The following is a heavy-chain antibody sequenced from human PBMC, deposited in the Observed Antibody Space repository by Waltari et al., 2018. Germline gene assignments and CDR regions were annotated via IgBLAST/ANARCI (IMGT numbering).Heavy chain of an antibody. CDR3: ATDPYLRGDSAFDI. CDR2: VDPEDGET. J-gene: IGHJ3*02. D-gene: IGHD2-21*02. V-gene: IGHV1-69-2*01. Sequence: EVQLVQSGAEVTKPGATVKIPCQASGYTFTDSYIHWVHTAPGKGLEWMGRVDPEDGETIYAEKFKGRVTITADTSTDTAYMELSSLRSEDTAVYYCATDPYLRGDSAFDIWGQGTMVTVSS. CDR1: GYTFTDSY.